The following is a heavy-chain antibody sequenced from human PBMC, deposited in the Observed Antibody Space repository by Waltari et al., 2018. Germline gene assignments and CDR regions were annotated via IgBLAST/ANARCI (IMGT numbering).Heavy chain of an antibody. CDR3: AGFYRVYGMDV. Sequence: QVQLQESGPGLVKPSGTLSLTCAVSGGSISSSNWWSWVRQPPGRGLEWIGEIYQSVSTNYNPSRKSVVTISVDKSKNQFSLKLSSVTAADTAVYYCAGFYRVYGMDVWGQGTTVTVSS. V-gene: IGHV4-4*02. CDR1: GGSISSSNW. J-gene: IGHJ6*02. D-gene: IGHD6-13*01. CDR2: IYQSVST.